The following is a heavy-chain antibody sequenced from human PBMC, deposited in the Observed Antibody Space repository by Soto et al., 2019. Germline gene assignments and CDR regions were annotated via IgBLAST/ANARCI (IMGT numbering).Heavy chain of an antibody. CDR3: ARDRYYYGMDV. V-gene: IGHV3-11*01. Sequence: LRLSCAASRFSLSDSYISWIRQAPGKGLEWISYISGDGTTVHYIDSVKGRFTISRDNAKNSLYLQINSLRAEDSAVYYCARDRYYYGMDVWGQGTTVTVSS. CDR1: RFSLSDSY. D-gene: IGHD3-9*01. CDR2: ISGDGTTV. J-gene: IGHJ6*02.